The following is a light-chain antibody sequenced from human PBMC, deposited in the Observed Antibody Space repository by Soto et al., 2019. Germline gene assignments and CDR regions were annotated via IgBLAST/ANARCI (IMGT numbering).Light chain of an antibody. CDR3: TSYRSDNTVV. Sequence: QSALTQPASVSGSLGQSITISCTGSSSDIGGYNFVCWYQQYPGKAPKLMIYDVSYRPSGVSDRFSGSKSDNTASLTISGLQAEDEADFYCTSYRSDNTVVFGTGTKLTVL. CDR1: SSDIGGYNF. V-gene: IGLV2-14*01. J-gene: IGLJ1*01. CDR2: DVS.